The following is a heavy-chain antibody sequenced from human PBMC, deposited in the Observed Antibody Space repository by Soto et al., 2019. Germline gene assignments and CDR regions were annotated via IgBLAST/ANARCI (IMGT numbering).Heavy chain of an antibody. Sequence: GGSLRLSCTTSGFSFASFAMTWVRQAPGKGLEWVGSSSGSDGKTYYADSVKGRFSISRDTSRNTLYLQMKSLGADDTAIYYCAKWSYLDYWGQGTRVTVSS. V-gene: IGHV3-23*01. J-gene: IGHJ4*02. CDR1: GFSFASFA. CDR3: AKWSYLDY. D-gene: IGHD3-3*01. CDR2: SSGSDGKT.